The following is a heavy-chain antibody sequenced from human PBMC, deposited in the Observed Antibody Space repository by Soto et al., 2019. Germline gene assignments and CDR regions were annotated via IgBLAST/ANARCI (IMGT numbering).Heavy chain of an antibody. J-gene: IGHJ5*02. V-gene: IGHV4-4*07. Sequence: PSETLSLTCSVSGGSISSSYWNWIRQPAGKGLEWIGRFYTTGRASYNPSLKGRLTLSGDTSKNQFSLRAEDTAVYYCASYGKKKSSGYFVLDPWGQGTLVTVSS. CDR2: FYTTGRA. D-gene: IGHD3-22*01. CDR3: ASYGKKKSSGYFVLDP. CDR1: GGSISSSY.